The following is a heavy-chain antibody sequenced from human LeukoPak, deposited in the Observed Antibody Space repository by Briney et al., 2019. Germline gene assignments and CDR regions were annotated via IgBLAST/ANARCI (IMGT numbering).Heavy chain of an antibody. J-gene: IGHJ3*02. V-gene: IGHV2-70*11. D-gene: IGHD6-6*01. CDR1: GFSLSTSGMC. Sequence: SGPALVKPTQTLTLTCTFSGFSLSTSGMCVSWIRQPPGKALEWLARIDWDDDKYYSTSLKTRLTIPKDTSKNQVVLTMTNMDPVDTATYYCARTSGIAARRGAFDIWGQGTKVTVSS. CDR3: ARTSGIAARRGAFDI. CDR2: IDWDDDK.